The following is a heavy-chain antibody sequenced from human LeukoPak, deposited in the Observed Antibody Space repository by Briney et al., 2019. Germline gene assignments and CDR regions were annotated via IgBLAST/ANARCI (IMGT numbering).Heavy chain of an antibody. CDR3: ARDGSEAMVH. CDR2: ISYDGSNK. V-gene: IGHV3-30-3*01. D-gene: IGHD5-18*01. J-gene: IGHJ4*02. Sequence: GGSLRLSCAASGFTFSSYDMHWVRQAPGKGLEWVAVISYDGSNKAYTDSVKGRFTISSDNSKNTLYLQMNSLRAEDTAVYYCARDGSEAMVHWGQGTLVTVSS. CDR1: GFTFSSYD.